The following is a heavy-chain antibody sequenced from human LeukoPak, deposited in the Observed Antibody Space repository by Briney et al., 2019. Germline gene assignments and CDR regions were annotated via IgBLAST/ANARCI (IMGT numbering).Heavy chain of an antibody. CDR2: IVVGSGNT. J-gene: IGHJ5*02. CDR3: AGGPKQQLLWGRASNGFDP. CDR1: GFTFTSSA. V-gene: IGHV1-58*02. D-gene: IGHD2-2*01. Sequence: SVKVSCKASGFTFTSSAMQWVRQARGQRLEWIGWIVVGSGNTNYAQKFQERVTITRDMSTSTAYMELSSLRSEDTAVYYCAGGPKQQLLWGRASNGFDPWGQGTLVTVSS.